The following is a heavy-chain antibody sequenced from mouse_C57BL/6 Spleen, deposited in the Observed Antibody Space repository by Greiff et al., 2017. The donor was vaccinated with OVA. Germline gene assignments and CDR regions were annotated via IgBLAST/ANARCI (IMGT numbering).Heavy chain of an antibody. J-gene: IGHJ2*01. CDR3: ARSNPRDFDY. V-gene: IGHV1-26*01. CDR2: INPNNGGT. Sequence: VQLQQSGPELVKPGASVKISCKASGYTFTDYYMNWVKQSHGKSLEWIGDINPNNGGTSYNQKFKGKATLTVDKSSSTAYMELRSLTSEDSAVYYCARSNPRDFDYWGQGTTLTVSS. CDR1: GYTFTDYY.